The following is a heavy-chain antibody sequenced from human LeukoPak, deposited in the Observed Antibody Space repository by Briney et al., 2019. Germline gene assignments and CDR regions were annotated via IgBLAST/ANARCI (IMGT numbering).Heavy chain of an antibody. Sequence: GGSLRLSCPASGFTFDDYAMHWVRQASGKGLEWVSGISWNIGSIGYADSVKGRFTISRDNAKNSLYLQMNSLRAEDMALYYCAKDQGIAAAGPFDYWGQGTLVTVSS. CDR1: GFTFDDYA. CDR2: ISWNIGSI. V-gene: IGHV3-9*03. J-gene: IGHJ4*02. D-gene: IGHD6-13*01. CDR3: AKDQGIAAAGPFDY.